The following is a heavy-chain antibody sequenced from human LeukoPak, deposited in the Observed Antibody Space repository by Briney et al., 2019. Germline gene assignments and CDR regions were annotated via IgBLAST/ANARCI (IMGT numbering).Heavy chain of an antibody. CDR2: IYYSGST. D-gene: IGHD5-24*01. Sequence: KPSETLSLTCTVSGGSISSSSYYWGWIRQPPGKGLEWIGSIYYSGSTYYNPPLKSRVTISVDTSKNQFSLKLSSVTAADTAVYYCARQGDGYNPSYYFDYWGQGTLVTVSS. CDR1: GGSISSSSYY. J-gene: IGHJ4*02. V-gene: IGHV4-39*01. CDR3: ARQGDGYNPSYYFDY.